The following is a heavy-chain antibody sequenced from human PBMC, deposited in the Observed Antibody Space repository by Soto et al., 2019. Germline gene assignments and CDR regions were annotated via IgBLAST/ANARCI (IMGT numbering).Heavy chain of an antibody. V-gene: IGHV4-4*02. J-gene: IGHJ4*02. CDR2: IYRTGST. CDR3: ASRDPGTSVDY. CDR1: GASFTSNDW. Sequence: SETLSLTCAVSGASFTSNDWWTWVRQPPGRGLEWIGEIYRTGSTNYNPSLKSRVTISLDKSENQFSLKVTSLSAADTAVYYCASRDPGTSVDYWGQGTLVTVSS. D-gene: IGHD1-7*01.